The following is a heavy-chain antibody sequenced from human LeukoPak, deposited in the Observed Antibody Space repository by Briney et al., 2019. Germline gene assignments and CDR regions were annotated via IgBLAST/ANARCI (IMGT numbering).Heavy chain of an antibody. J-gene: IGHJ4*02. V-gene: IGHV1-2*02. CDR2: IHPRRGDT. CDR3: ATYSSTWYYFDY. D-gene: IGHD6-13*01. CDR1: GYSFTAFY. Sequence: ASVKVSCKTSGYSFTAFYIHWVRQAPGQGLEWMGWIHPRRGDTNYAQKFQGRVTMTRDTSISTAYLELTRLRSDDTAMYYCATYSSTWYYFDYWGQGTLVTVSS.